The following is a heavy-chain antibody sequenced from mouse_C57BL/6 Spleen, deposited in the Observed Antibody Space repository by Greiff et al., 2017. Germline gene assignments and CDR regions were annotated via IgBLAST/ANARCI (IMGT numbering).Heavy chain of an antibody. CDR2: ISSGSSTI. CDR1: GFTFSDYG. V-gene: IGHV5-17*01. CDR3: ARPVYGYDKGWYFDV. J-gene: IGHJ1*03. D-gene: IGHD2-2*01. Sequence: EVQLVESGGGLVKPGGSLKLSCAASGFTFSDYGMHWVRQAPEKGLEWVAYISSGSSTIYYADTVKGRFTISSDNAKNTLFLQMTSLMSEDTAMYYCARPVYGYDKGWYFDVWGTGTTVTVSS.